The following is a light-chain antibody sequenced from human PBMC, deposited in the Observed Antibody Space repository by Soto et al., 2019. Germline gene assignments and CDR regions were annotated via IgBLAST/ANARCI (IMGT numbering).Light chain of an antibody. CDR1: QSISSR. V-gene: IGKV1-5*01. CDR2: DAS. CDR3: QQYHTYPWT. Sequence: IQLTQSPSSLSASVGDRVTISCRASQSISSRLAWYQQKLGKAPKLLIYDASSLESGVPSRFSGSGSGTEFTLTISSLQPDDFATYFCQQYHTYPWTFGQGTKVDIK. J-gene: IGKJ1*01.